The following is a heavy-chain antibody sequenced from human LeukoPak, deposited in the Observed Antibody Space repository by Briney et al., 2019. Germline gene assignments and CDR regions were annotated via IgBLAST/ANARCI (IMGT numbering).Heavy chain of an antibody. CDR2: IIPILGIA. CDR3: ARGHYDILTGYPDDAFDI. Sequence: GSSVKVSCKASGGTFSSYAISWVRQAPGQGLEWMGRIIPILGIANYAQKFQGRVTITADKSTSTAYMELSSLRSEDTAVYYCARGHYDILTGYPDDAFDIWGQGTTVTVSS. CDR1: GGTFSSYA. J-gene: IGHJ3*02. D-gene: IGHD3-9*01. V-gene: IGHV1-69*04.